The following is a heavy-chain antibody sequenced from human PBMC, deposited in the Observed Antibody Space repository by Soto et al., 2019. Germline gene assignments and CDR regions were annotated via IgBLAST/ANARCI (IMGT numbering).Heavy chain of an antibody. V-gene: IGHV5-10-1*01. J-gene: IGHJ4*02. CDR3: ARHGDDYVWGSYVDY. CDR2: IDPSDSYT. CDR1: GYSFTSYW. D-gene: IGHD3-16*01. Sequence: PGESLKISCKGSGYSFTSYWISWVRQMPGKGLEWMGRIDPSDSYTNYSPSFQGHVTISADKSISTAYLQWSSLKASDTAVYYCARHGDDYVWGSYVDYWGQGTLVTVSS.